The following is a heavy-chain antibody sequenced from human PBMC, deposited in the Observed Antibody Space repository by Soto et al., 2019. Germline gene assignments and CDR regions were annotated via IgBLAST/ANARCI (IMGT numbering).Heavy chain of an antibody. V-gene: IGHV3-33*01. CDR1: GFTFSSYG. D-gene: IGHD3-10*01. Sequence: QVQLVESGGGVVQPGRSLRLSCAASGFTFSSYGMHWVRQAPGKGLEWVAVIWYDGSNKYYADSVKGRFTISRDNSKNTLYLQMNSLRAEDTAVYYCARDPRMEFLYSYGMDVWGQGTTVTVSS. J-gene: IGHJ6*02. CDR3: ARDPRMEFLYSYGMDV. CDR2: IWYDGSNK.